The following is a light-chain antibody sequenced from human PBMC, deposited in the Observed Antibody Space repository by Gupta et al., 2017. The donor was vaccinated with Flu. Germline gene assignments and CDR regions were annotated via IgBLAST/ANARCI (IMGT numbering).Light chain of an antibody. Sequence: DIQMTQSPSSLSTSVGGRVTITCQASHDISNYLNWYQQRPGKAPKLLIYDATNLETGVPSRFSGSGAGTDFTFTITDLQPEDVATYYCQQEDDLPLTFGGGTRVEIK. CDR1: HDISNY. J-gene: IGKJ4*01. CDR3: QQEDDLPLT. CDR2: DAT. V-gene: IGKV1-33*01.